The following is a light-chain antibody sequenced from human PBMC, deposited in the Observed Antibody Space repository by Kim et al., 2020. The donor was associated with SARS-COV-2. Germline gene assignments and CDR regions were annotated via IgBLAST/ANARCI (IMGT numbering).Light chain of an antibody. Sequence: SPGERATPACSASQSVSYNLAWYQHKPGQAPRLLISGTSTRATGIPARFSGSGSGTEFTLTISSLQSEDFAVYYCQQYDNWPPLYTFGQGTKLEI. CDR3: QQYDNWPPLYT. CDR1: QSVSYN. J-gene: IGKJ2*01. CDR2: GTS. V-gene: IGKV3-15*01.